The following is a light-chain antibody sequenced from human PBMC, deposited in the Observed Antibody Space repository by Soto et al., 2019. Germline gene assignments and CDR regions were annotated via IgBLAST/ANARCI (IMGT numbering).Light chain of an antibody. J-gene: IGLJ1*01. CDR1: SSDVGGYNF. Sequence: QSALTQPPSASGSPGQSVTISCTGTSSDVGGYNFVSWYQHHPGKAPKLMIYEVSKRPSGVPDRFSGSKSGNTASLTVSGLHAEDEADYYCSSYAGSSNYVFGTGTKLTVL. CDR3: SSYAGSSNYV. CDR2: EVS. V-gene: IGLV2-8*01.